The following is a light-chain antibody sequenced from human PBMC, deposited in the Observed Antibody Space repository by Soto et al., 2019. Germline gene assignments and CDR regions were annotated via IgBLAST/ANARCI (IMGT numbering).Light chain of an antibody. CDR1: QGISSW. Sequence: DIQMTQSPSSVSASVGDRVTITCRASQGISSWVAWYQQKPGKAPKLLIYAASSLQSGDPSRFRGSGSGTDFTLTISSLQPEDCATYYCQQANSFPHTFGPGTKVDIK. J-gene: IGKJ3*01. V-gene: IGKV1D-12*01. CDR3: QQANSFPHT. CDR2: AAS.